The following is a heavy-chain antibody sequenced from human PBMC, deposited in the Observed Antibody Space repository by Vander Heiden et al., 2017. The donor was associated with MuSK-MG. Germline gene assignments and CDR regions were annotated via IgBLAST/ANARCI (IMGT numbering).Heavy chain of an antibody. CDR3: ARDRAHSGYAFDY. D-gene: IGHD5-12*01. J-gene: IGHJ4*02. V-gene: IGHV4-59*01. CDR2: IYYSGRT. CDR1: GGSISSYY. Sequence: QVQLQESGPGLVKPSETLSLTCTVSGGSISSYYWSWIRQPPGKGLEWIGYIYYSGRTNYNPALKSRVTISVDTSKNQFSLKLRSVTAADTAVYYCARDRAHSGYAFDYWGQGTLVTVSS.